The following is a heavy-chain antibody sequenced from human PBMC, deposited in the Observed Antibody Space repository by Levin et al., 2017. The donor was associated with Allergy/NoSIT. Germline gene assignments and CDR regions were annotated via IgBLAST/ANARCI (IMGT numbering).Heavy chain of an antibody. J-gene: IGHJ3*02. D-gene: IGHD3-10*01. CDR3: ARRWLGFGELFAFDI. CDR1: GGSISSSSYY. CDR2: IYYSGST. Sequence: SQTLSLTCTVSGGSISSSSYYWGWIRQPPGKGLEWIGSIYYSGSTYYNPSLKSRVTISVDTSKNQFSLKLSSVTAADTAVYYCARRWLGFGELFAFDIWGQGTMVTVSS. V-gene: IGHV4-39*01.